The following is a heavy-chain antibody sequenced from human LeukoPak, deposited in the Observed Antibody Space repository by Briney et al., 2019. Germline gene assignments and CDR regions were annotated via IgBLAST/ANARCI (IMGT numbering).Heavy chain of an antibody. CDR3: ASTHGPIDH. J-gene: IGHJ5*02. CDR1: GDSVSSNSAA. CDR2: TYYRSKLYN. V-gene: IGHV6-1*01. Sequence: SQTLSLTCSISGDSVSSNSAAWNWIRQSPSRGLEWLGRTYYRSKLYNEYAASVKSLITGKSDPFKNQFALQLNSVAPEDTAVYYCASTHGPIDHWGQGTLVTVSS. D-gene: IGHD2-15*01.